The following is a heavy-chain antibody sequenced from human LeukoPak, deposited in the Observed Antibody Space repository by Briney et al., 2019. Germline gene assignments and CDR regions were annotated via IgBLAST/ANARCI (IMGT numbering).Heavy chain of an antibody. J-gene: IGHJ4*02. V-gene: IGHV4-31*03. Sequence: PSQTLSPTCTVSGGSLGSGGYYWSWIRHHPGKGLEWIGYIYYSGSTYYNPSLKSRVTISVDMSKNQFSLKLSSVTAADTAVYCCAREEDYYDSSCYYDYWGQGTLVTVSS. CDR1: GGSLGSGGYY. CDR2: IYYSGST. CDR3: AREEDYYDSSCYYDY. D-gene: IGHD3-22*01.